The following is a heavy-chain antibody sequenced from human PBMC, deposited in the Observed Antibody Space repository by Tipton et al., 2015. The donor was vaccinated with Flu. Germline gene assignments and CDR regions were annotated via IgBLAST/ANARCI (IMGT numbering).Heavy chain of an antibody. CDR1: GGSISSSSYY. J-gene: IGHJ6*02. V-gene: IGHV4-39*06. CDR2: IYYSGST. CDR3: ARDRASGGYLYYYCGMAV. D-gene: IGHD3-10*01. Sequence: TLSLTCTVSGGSISSSSYYWGWIRQPPGKGLEWIGSIYYSGSTYYNPSLKSRVTISVDTSKNQFTLKLSSVTAADTAVYYCARDRASGGYLYYYCGMAVWGQGTTVTVSS.